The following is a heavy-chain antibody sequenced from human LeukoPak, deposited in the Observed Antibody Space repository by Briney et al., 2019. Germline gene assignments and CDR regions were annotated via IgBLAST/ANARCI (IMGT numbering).Heavy chain of an antibody. CDR1: GFTFSSYA. D-gene: IGHD6-19*01. CDR2: ISGSGGST. J-gene: IGHJ4*02. Sequence: SGGSLRLSCAASGFTFSSYAMSWVRQAPGKGLEWVSAISGSGGSTYYADSVKGRFTISRDNSKNTLYLQMNSLRAEDTALYYCARVGYSSGWYVDYWGQGTLVTVSS. V-gene: IGHV3-23*01. CDR3: ARVGYSSGWYVDY.